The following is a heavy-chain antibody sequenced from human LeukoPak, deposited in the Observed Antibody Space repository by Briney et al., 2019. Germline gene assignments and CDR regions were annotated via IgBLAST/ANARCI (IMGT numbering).Heavy chain of an antibody. D-gene: IGHD2-2*02. Sequence: GGSLRLSCAASGFTFSSYAMSWVRQAPGKGLEWVSAISGSGGSTYYADSVKGRFTISRDNSKNTLYLQMHSLRVEDTAVYYCAKLGTDCSSTSCYRRSFDYWGQGTLVTVSS. J-gene: IGHJ4*02. CDR3: AKLGTDCSSTSCYRRSFDY. V-gene: IGHV3-23*01. CDR2: ISGSGGST. CDR1: GFTFSSYA.